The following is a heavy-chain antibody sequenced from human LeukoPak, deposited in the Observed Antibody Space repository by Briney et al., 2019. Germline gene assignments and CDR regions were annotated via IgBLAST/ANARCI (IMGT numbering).Heavy chain of an antibody. CDR3: ARDRRWSSSGWYEGDY. V-gene: IGHV1-2*02. CDR1: GYTFTGYY. Sequence: EASVKVSCKASGYTFTGYYMHWVRQAPGHGLEWMGWINPNSGGTNYAQKFQGRVTMTRDTSISTAYMELSRLRSDDTAVYYCARDRRWSSSGWYEGDYWGQGTLVTVSS. D-gene: IGHD6-19*01. CDR2: INPNSGGT. J-gene: IGHJ4*02.